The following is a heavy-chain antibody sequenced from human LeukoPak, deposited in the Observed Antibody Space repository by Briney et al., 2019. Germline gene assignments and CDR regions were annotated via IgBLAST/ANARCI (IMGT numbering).Heavy chain of an antibody. V-gene: IGHV3-66*01. J-gene: IGHJ5*02. D-gene: IGHD3-10*01. CDR2: IYSGGST. CDR1: GFTVSSNY. CDR3: ARVPYYYGSGSFT. Sequence: PGGSLRLSCAASGFTVSSNYMSWVRQAPGKGLEWVSVIYSGGSTYYADSVKGRFTISRDNSKNTLYLQMNSLRADDTAVYYCARVPYYYGSGSFTWGQGTLVTVSS.